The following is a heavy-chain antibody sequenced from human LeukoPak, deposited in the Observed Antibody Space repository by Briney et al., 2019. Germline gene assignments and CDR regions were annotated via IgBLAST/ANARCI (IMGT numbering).Heavy chain of an antibody. Sequence: PGGSLRLSCAASGFTFSSYAMSWVRQAPGKGLEWVSAISGSGGSTYYADSVKGRFTISRDNSKNTLYLQMNSLRAEDTAVYYCAARGGFGALFLVDYWGQGTLVTVSS. V-gene: IGHV3-23*01. J-gene: IGHJ4*02. D-gene: IGHD3-10*01. CDR1: GFTFSSYA. CDR3: AARGGFGALFLVDY. CDR2: ISGSGGST.